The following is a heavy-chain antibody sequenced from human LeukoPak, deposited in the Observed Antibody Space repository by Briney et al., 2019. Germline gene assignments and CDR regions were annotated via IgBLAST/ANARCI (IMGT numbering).Heavy chain of an antibody. J-gene: IGHJ6*03. CDR2: IRSKANSYAT. CDR1: GFTFSGSA. Sequence: GGSLRLSCAASGFTFSGSAMHWVRQASGKGLEWVGRIRSKANSYATAYAASVKGRFTISRDDSKNTAYLQMNSLKTEDTAVYYCTSRDPTDIVVVPDYYYYMDVWGKGTTVTVSS. D-gene: IGHD2-2*01. CDR3: TSRDPTDIVVVPDYYYYMDV. V-gene: IGHV3-73*01.